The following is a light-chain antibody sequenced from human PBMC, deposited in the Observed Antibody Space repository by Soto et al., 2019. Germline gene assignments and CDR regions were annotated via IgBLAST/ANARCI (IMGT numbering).Light chain of an antibody. CDR2: AAS. Sequence: DIQLTQSPSFLSASVGDRVTITCRASQGISGYLAWYRQKPGKAPELLIYAASALHSGVPSRFSGSGSGAEFTLTISSLQPEDFATYYCQQLNSYPLITFGQGTRLEIK. CDR3: QQLNSYPLIT. V-gene: IGKV1-9*01. CDR1: QGISGY. J-gene: IGKJ5*01.